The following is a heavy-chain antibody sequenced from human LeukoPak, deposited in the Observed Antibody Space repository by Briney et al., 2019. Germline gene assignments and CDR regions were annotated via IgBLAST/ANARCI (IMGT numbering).Heavy chain of an antibody. CDR1: GGTFSSYA. J-gene: IGHJ4*02. CDR2: IIPIFGTA. CDR3: ARGLISSDSSGYPWGYYFDY. D-gene: IGHD3-22*01. V-gene: IGHV1-69*13. Sequence: SVKVSCKASGGTFSSYAISWVRQAPGQGREWMGGIIPIFGTANYAQKFQGRVTITADESTRTAYMELSSLRSEDTAVYYCARGLISSDSSGYPWGYYFDYWGQGTLVTVSS.